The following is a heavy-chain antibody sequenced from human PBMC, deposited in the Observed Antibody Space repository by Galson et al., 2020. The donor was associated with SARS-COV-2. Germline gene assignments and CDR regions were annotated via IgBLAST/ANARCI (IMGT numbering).Heavy chain of an antibody. Sequence: GGSLRLSCAASGFTFSSYAMHWVRQAPGKGLEWVAVISYDGSNKYYADSVKGRFTISRDNSKNTLYLQMNSLRAEDTAVYYCARAAGYSSSVRYFQHWGQGTLVTVSS. CDR2: ISYDGSNK. CDR3: ARAAGYSSSVRYFQH. V-gene: IGHV3-30*01. CDR1: GFTFSSYA. D-gene: IGHD6-6*01. J-gene: IGHJ1*01.